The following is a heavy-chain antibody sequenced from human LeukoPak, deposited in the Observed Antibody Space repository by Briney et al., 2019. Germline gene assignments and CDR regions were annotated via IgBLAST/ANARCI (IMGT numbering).Heavy chain of an antibody. CDR3: VRDFGYCSGGNCYTVLDY. J-gene: IGHJ4*02. CDR1: GFIFSTYY. CDR2: IKRDGSEK. V-gene: IGHV3-7*01. Sequence: GGSLRLSCAASGFIFSTYYMNWVRQAPGKGLEWVANIKRDGSEKDYVGSVKGRFTISRDNAKNSLFLQMNNLRAEDTAVYYCVRDFGYCSGGNCYTVLDYWGQGTLVTVSS. D-gene: IGHD2-15*01.